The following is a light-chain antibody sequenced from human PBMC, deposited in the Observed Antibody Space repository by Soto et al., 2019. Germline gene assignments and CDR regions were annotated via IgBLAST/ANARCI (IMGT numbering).Light chain of an antibody. V-gene: IGKV1-5*01. Sequence: DIQMTQSPSTLSASVGDRVTITCRASQSLSGCLAWYQQKPGKAPNLLIYDASSLDSGVPSRFSGSASGTEFTLTISSLLPDDFATYYCQQYKTYPFTFGQGTRLEIE. CDR2: DAS. CDR3: QQYKTYPFT. J-gene: IGKJ5*01. CDR1: QSLSGC.